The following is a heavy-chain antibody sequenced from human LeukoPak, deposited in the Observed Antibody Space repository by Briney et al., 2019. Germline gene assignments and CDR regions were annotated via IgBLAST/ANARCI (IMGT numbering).Heavy chain of an antibody. CDR3: RSGHSFGNFDY. Sequence: ASVKVSCKASGYTFTGYYMHWVRQAPGQGLEWMGWINPNSGGTNYAQKFQGGVTMARDTSISTVYMELSRLTSDDTAVYYCRSGHSFGNFDYWGQGTPVTVSS. J-gene: IGHJ4*02. CDR2: INPNSGGT. D-gene: IGHD5-18*01. CDR1: GYTFTGYY. V-gene: IGHV1-2*02.